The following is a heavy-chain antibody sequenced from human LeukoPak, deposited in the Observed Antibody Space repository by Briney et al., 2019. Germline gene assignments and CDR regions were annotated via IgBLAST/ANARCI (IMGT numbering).Heavy chain of an antibody. CDR2: ISAYNGNT. CDR3: ARLRVPAAIGSGWPDY. Sequence: ASVKVSCKASGYTSTSYGISWVRQAPGQGLEWMGWISAYNGNTNYAQKLQGRVTMTTDTSTSTAYMELRSLRSDDTAVYYCARLRVPAAIGSGWPDYWGQGTLVTVSS. V-gene: IGHV1-18*04. D-gene: IGHD2-2*01. J-gene: IGHJ4*02. CDR1: GYTSTSYG.